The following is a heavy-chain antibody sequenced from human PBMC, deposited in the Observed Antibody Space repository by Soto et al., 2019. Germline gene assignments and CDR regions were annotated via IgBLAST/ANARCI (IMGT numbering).Heavy chain of an antibody. D-gene: IGHD1-1*01. J-gene: IGHJ4*02. Sequence: QMQLVESGGGVVQPGRSLRLSCVASGFPFREFGMHWVRQAPGKGLEWVALISYDGSDYADSVKGRFTISRDDSRDTLFLDMDNLRPDDAGVYYCARGWNYYLDLCGQGTVVPASS. CDR3: ARGWNYYLDL. CDR1: GFPFREFG. V-gene: IGHV3-33*05. CDR2: ISYDGSD.